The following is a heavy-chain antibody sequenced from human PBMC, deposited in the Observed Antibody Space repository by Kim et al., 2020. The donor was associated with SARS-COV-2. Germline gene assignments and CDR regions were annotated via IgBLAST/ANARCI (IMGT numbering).Heavy chain of an antibody. J-gene: IGHJ6*02. D-gene: IGHD3-10*01. CDR1: GFSFSTFG. CDR3: AKDYGPGTGHYFGMDV. Sequence: GGSLRLSCVASGFSFSTFGMHWVRQGPGRGLEWVAVIGYDGNNIYYRDSVKGRFTLSRDNSKNTVYLQMDSLRPEDTAVYYCAKDYGPGTGHYFGMDVWGRGPTVTVPS. CDR2: IGYDGNNI. V-gene: IGHV3-30*18.